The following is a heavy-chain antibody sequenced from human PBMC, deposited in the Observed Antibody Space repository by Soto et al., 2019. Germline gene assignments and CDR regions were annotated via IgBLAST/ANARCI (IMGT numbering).Heavy chain of an antibody. Sequence: ASVKVSCKASGYTFTSYDINWVRQATGQGLEWMGWMNPKSGHTGYAQQFQGRVTMTRNTSISTAYMELSSLRSEDTAVYYCARGPPNRSPTNCYFYWFDPWGQGALVTVSS. V-gene: IGHV1-8*01. D-gene: IGHD2-2*01. J-gene: IGHJ5*02. CDR1: GYTFTSYD. CDR3: ARGPPNRSPTNCYFYWFDP. CDR2: MNPKSGHT.